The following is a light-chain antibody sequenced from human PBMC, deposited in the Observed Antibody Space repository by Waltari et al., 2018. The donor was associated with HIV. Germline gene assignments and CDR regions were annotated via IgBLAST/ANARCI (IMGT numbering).Light chain of an antibody. V-gene: IGKV3-11*01. CDR1: QSVSTY. CDR2: DAS. CDR3: QQGNSWPSIT. J-gene: IGKJ5*01. Sequence: EIVLTQSPATLSLSPGERATLSCRASQSVSTYLAWYQQKPGQAPRLLIYDASNRATGIPARFSGGGSETDFTLLISSLEPEDFAVYYCQQGNSWPSITFGQGTRLDIK.